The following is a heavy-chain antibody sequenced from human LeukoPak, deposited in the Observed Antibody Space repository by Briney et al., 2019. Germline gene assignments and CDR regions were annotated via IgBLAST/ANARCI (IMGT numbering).Heavy chain of an antibody. D-gene: IGHD6-19*01. V-gene: IGHV4-59*01. Sequence: SETLSLTCTVSGGSTSSYYWSWSRQPPGKGLEWIGYTHYSGSTNYNPSLKSRVTISVDTSKNQFSLKLRSVTAADTAVYYCVRGGGWDAWFDPWGQGTLVTVSS. J-gene: IGHJ5*02. CDR1: GGSTSSYY. CDR3: VRGGGWDAWFDP. CDR2: THYSGST.